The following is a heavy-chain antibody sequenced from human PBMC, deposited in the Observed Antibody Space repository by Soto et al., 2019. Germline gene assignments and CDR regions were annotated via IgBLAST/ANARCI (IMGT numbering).Heavy chain of an antibody. J-gene: IGHJ4*02. V-gene: IGHV4-39*07. CDR2: INHSGST. CDR3: AILSGYSSRIDY. CDR1: GGSISSGGYY. D-gene: IGHD6-13*01. Sequence: SETLSLTCTVSGGSISSGGYYWSWIRQPPGKGLEWIGEINHSGSTNYNPSLKSRVTISVDTSKNQFSLKLSSVTAADTAVYYCAILSGYSSRIDYWGQGTLVTVSS.